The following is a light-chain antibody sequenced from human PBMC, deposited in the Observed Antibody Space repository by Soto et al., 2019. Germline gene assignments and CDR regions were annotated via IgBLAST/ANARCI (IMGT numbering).Light chain of an antibody. V-gene: IGKV3-20*01. CDR3: QQYGSSPET. Sequence: EIVLTQSPAILSVSPGERATLSCRASQSVSSSYLAWYQQKPGQAPRLLIYGASSRATGIPDRFSGSGSGTDFTLTISRLEPEDFAVYYCQQYGSSPETFGQGTKVDIK. CDR1: QSVSSSY. CDR2: GAS. J-gene: IGKJ1*01.